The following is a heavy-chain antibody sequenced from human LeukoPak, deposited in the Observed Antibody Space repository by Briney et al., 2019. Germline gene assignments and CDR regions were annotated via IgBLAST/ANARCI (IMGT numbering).Heavy chain of an antibody. V-gene: IGHV3-11*03. CDR2: ISSSGSYT. Sequence: GGSLRLSCAASGFTFSDHYMSWIRQAPGKGLEWLSYISSSGSYTNYADSVRGRFTISRDNAKNSLYLQMNSLRAEDTAVYYCASRYYDSSGPLKYYFDYWGQGTLVTVSS. J-gene: IGHJ4*02. CDR1: GFTFSDHY. CDR3: ASRYYDSSGPLKYYFDY. D-gene: IGHD3-22*01.